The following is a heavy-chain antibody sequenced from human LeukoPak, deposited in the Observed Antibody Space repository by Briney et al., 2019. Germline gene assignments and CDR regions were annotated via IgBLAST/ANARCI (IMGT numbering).Heavy chain of an antibody. Sequence: SETLSLTCSVSGGSVTSGTYYWTWIRQPPGKGLESLGYIYYGGSTNCNPSLESRVSISVDTSGNKISLNLASVTAADTAVYFGARVLLAVSAFDYWGQGVLATVSS. V-gene: IGHV4-61*01. CDR3: ARVLLAVSAFDY. CDR2: IYYGGST. D-gene: IGHD6-19*01. CDR1: GGSVTSGTYY. J-gene: IGHJ4*02.